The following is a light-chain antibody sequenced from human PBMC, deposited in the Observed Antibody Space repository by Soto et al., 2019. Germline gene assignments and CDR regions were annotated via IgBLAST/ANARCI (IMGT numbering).Light chain of an antibody. CDR3: QQYGSSDT. Sequence: SVLPLSPCTLYMSAGERATLSCRASQSVSTNYLAWHKQKPGPAPSLLIYGASNRATGIPDRISGSGSGTVFTLISSIMAPEYFAVYYDQQYGSSDTFGHGTKVDIK. V-gene: IGKV3-20*01. CDR2: GAS. CDR1: QSVSTNY. J-gene: IGKJ1*01.